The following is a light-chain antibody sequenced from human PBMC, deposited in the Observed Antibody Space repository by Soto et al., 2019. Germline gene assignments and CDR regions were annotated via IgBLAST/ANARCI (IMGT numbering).Light chain of an antibody. CDR3: QHYGTSPTWT. CDR2: GAS. CDR1: QSVSGSY. Sequence: DIVLTQSPGTLSLSPGERANLSCRASQSVSGSYLAWYQQKPGQAPRLLIYGASSRATGIPDRFSGDGSGTDFTLTISRLEPEDFVVYYCQHYGTSPTWTFGQGTNVEVK. J-gene: IGKJ1*01. V-gene: IGKV3-20*01.